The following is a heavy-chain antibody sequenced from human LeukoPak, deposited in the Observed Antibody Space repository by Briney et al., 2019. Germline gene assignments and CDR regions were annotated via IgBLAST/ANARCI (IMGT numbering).Heavy chain of an antibody. Sequence: PGGSLRLSCAASGFTFSSYAMSWVRRSPGKGLEWVSAISGSGGSTYYADSVKGRFTISRDNSKNTLYLQMSSLRAEDTAVYYCAKVMYYYDSSGYYYNYWGQGTLVTVSS. CDR3: AKVMYYYDSSGYYYNY. V-gene: IGHV3-23*01. CDR2: ISGSGGST. CDR1: GFTFSSYA. D-gene: IGHD3-22*01. J-gene: IGHJ4*02.